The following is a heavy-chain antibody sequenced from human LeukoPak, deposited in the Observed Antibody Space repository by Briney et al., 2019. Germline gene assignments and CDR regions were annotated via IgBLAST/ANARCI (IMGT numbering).Heavy chain of an antibody. Sequence: SVKVSCKASGGTFSSYAISWVRQAPGQGLEWMGGIVPIFGTANYAQKFQGRVTITADESTSTAYMELSSLRSEDTAVYYCARDGYCTNGVCYTRQAFYGMDVWGQGTTVTVSS. V-gene: IGHV1-69*01. CDR3: ARDGYCTNGVCYTRQAFYGMDV. CDR2: IVPIFGTA. J-gene: IGHJ6*02. D-gene: IGHD2-8*01. CDR1: GGTFSSYA.